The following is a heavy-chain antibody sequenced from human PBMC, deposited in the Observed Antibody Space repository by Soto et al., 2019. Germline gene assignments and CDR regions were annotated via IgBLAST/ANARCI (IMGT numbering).Heavy chain of an antibody. D-gene: IGHD4-17*01. J-gene: IGHJ4*02. CDR3: AHRTYGDCPIDY. CDR1: GFSLNTSGVG. Sequence: QITLKESGLTLVKPTQTLTLTCTFSGFSLNTSGVGVGWIRQPPGKALEWLALIYWDDDKRYSPSLKSRLTHTKDTSKNQVVLTTTHMDPVDTGTYYFAHRTYGDCPIDYWGQGTLVTVSS. CDR2: IYWDDDK. V-gene: IGHV2-5*02.